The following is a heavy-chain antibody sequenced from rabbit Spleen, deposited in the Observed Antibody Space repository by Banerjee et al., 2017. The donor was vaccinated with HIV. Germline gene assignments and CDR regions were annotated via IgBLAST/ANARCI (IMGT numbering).Heavy chain of an antibody. Sequence: QSLEESGGDLVKPGASLTLTCTASGFSFSSSDYMCWVRQAPGKGLEWIGYIDPVFTSAYYASWVNGRFTISRHNAQNTVDLQLNSLTVADTATYFCARDGTGGSYFALWGPGTLVTVS. CDR1: GFSFSSSDY. D-gene: IGHD8-1*01. CDR3: ARDGTGGSYFAL. CDR2: IDPVFTSA. V-gene: IGHV1S40*01. J-gene: IGHJ4*01.